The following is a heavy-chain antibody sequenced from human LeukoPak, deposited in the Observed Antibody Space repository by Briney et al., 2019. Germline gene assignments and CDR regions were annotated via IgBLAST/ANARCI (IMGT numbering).Heavy chain of an antibody. CDR3: TTYMAARPDNFGF. D-gene: IGHD6-6*01. J-gene: IGHJ4*02. V-gene: IGHV3-15*01. CDR1: GFNFNNAW. CDR2: IKSKTSGGTT. Sequence: GGSLRLSCAASGFNFNNAWMSWIRQAPGMGLEWVGRIKSKTSGGTTDYAAPVEGRFTISRDDSKNTLFLQMNSLKTEDTAFYYCTTYMAARPDNFGFWGQGTLVTVSS.